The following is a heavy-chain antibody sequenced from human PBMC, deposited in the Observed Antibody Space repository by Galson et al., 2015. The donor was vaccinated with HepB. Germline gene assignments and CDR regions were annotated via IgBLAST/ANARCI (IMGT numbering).Heavy chain of an antibody. D-gene: IGHD1-26*01. Sequence: SVKVSCKASGYTFTSFGIDWVRQAPGQGLEWMGWISAYNGNTNYAQSLQGRVTLTTDTSTSTAYMELRSLKSDDTAVYYCARVDSGSYYKLNDYWGQGTMVTVSS. CDR2: ISAYNGNT. CDR1: GYTFTSFG. V-gene: IGHV1-18*01. CDR3: ARVDSGSYYKLNDY. J-gene: IGHJ4*02.